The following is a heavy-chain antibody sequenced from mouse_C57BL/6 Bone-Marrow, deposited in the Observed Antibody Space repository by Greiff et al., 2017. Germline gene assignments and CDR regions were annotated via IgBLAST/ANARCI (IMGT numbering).Heavy chain of an antibody. CDR3: ARVDRRDYAMDY. CDR1: GYSITSGYY. Sequence: ESGPGLVKPSQSLSLTCSVTGYSITSGYYWNWIRQFPGNKLEWMGYISYDGSNNYNPSLKNRISITRDTSKNQFFLKLNSVTTEDTATYYCARVDRRDYAMDYWGQGTSVTVSS. V-gene: IGHV3-6*01. D-gene: IGHD3-2*01. J-gene: IGHJ4*01. CDR2: ISYDGSN.